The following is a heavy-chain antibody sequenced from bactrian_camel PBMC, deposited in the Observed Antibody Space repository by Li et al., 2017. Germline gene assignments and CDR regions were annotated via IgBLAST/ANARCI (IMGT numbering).Heavy chain of an antibody. J-gene: IGHJ4*01. CDR3: ATDSEKYCSGGYCYSPLNY. V-gene: IGHV3S40*01. CDR1: GFTFSSYA. Sequence: VQLVESGGGLVQPGGSLRLSCAASGFTFSSYAMNWVRQAPGKGLEWLSSINSGGGATYYADSVKGRFTISRDNAKNTVYLQMNSLKSEDTALYYCATDSEKYCSGGYCYSPLNYWGQGTQVTVS. D-gene: IGHD2*01. CDR2: INSGGGAT.